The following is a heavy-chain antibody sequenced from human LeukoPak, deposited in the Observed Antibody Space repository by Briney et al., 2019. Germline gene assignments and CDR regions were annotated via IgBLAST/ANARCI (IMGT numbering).Heavy chain of an antibody. CDR1: GYSISSGYY. CDR3: ARKTPGTSHFDY. D-gene: IGHD2-2*01. CDR2: IYHSGST. Sequence: PSETLSLTCTVSGYSISSGYYWGWIRQPPGKGLEWIGSIYHSGSTYYNPSLKSRVTISVDTSKNQFSLKLSSVTAADTAVYYCARKTPGTSHFDYWGQGTLVTVSS. V-gene: IGHV4-38-2*02. J-gene: IGHJ4*02.